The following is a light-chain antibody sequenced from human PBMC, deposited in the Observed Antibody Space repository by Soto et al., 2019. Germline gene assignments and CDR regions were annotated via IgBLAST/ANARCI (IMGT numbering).Light chain of an antibody. J-gene: IGKJ1*01. CDR1: QGISSY. CDR2: AAS. CDR3: QQYNDWPPT. V-gene: IGKV1-9*01. Sequence: IQLTQSPSSLSASVGDSVTITCRASQGISSYLAWYQQEPGKAPKLLIYAASTLQSGVPSRFSGGGSGTDFTLTISSLQPEDFAVYYCQQYNDWPPTFGQGTKVEIK.